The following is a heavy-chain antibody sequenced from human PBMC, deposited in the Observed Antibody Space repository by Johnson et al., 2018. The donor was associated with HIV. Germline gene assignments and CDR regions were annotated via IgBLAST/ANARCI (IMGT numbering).Heavy chain of an antibody. Sequence: VQLVESGGGVVQPGRSLRLSCAASRLTFSSYCMHWVRQAPGKGLEWVSFISNSGTTKYYADSVKGRFTISRDNSKNTLYMQMNSLRPEDTAVYYCPRDPEEYVCGCCCRWGNGAFDIWGQGTMVTVSS. V-gene: IGHV3-30*03. D-gene: IGHD2-15*01. J-gene: IGHJ3*02. CDR1: RLTFSSYC. CDR2: ISNSGTTK. CDR3: PRDPEEYVCGCCCRWGNGAFDI.